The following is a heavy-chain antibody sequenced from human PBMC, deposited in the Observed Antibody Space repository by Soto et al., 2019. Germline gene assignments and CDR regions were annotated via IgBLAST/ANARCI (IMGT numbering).Heavy chain of an antibody. Sequence: QVQLVESGGGVVQPGRSLRLSCAASGFTFSSSGMHWVRQAPGKGLEWVAVTSFDGSSGYYADSVRGRFTISRDNSNNSLYLQMNRLSPEDTAVYSCAKSPPAGAGYFDYWGQGTLVTVSS. CDR3: AKSPPAGAGYFDY. CDR2: TSFDGSSG. J-gene: IGHJ4*02. CDR1: GFTFSSSG. V-gene: IGHV3-30*18. D-gene: IGHD1-1*01.